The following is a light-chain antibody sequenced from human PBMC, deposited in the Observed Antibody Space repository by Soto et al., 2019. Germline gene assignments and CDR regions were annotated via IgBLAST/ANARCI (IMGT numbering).Light chain of an antibody. CDR1: QSVSSY. Sequence: TGFTQSPSTVSLSPGERATLSCRASQSVSSYLAWYQQKPGQAPRLLIYDASNRATGIPARFSGSGSGTEFTLTISSLQSEDFAVYYCQQYNNWPRTFGQGTKVDIK. V-gene: IGKV3-11*01. CDR2: DAS. J-gene: IGKJ1*01. CDR3: QQYNNWPRT.